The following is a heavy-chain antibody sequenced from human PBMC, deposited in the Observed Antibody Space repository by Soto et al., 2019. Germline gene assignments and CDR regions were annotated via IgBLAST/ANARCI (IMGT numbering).Heavy chain of an antibody. CDR1: GGSISSSNHY. V-gene: IGHV4-39*01. J-gene: IGHJ6*02. Sequence: SETLSLTCSVSGGSISSSNHYWGWIRQPPGKGLEWIGSIYYNGNTYYNPSLKSRVTISVDTSKNQFPLKMSPVTAAATAVYYCERPIGGNLTVTAYDFWGQGTKVTVSS. CDR2: IYYNGNT. CDR3: ERPIGGNLTVTAYDF. D-gene: IGHD4-4*01.